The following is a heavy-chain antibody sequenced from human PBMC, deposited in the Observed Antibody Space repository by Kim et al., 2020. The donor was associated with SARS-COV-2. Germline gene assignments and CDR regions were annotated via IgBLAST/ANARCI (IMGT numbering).Heavy chain of an antibody. CDR1: GGSFSGYY. Sequence: SETLSLICAVYGGSFSGYYWSWIRQPPGKGLEWIGEINHSGSTNYNPSLKSRVTISVDTSKNQFSLKLSSVTAADTAVYYCARTPFDYWGQGTLVTVSS. J-gene: IGHJ4*02. CDR3: ARTPFDY. V-gene: IGHV4-34*01. CDR2: INHSGST.